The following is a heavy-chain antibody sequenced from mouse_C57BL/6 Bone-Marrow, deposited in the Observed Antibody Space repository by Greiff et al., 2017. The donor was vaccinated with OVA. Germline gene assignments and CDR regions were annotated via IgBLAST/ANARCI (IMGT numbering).Heavy chain of an antibody. Sequence: VQLKESGPELVKPGASVKISCKASGYSFTGYYMNWVKQSPEKSLEWIGEINPSTGGTTYNQKFKAKATLTVDKSSSTAYMQLKSLTSEDSAVYYCARSRWLLRFTLGYWGQGTTLTVSS. J-gene: IGHJ2*01. CDR3: ARSRWLLRFTLGY. V-gene: IGHV1-42*01. D-gene: IGHD2-3*01. CDR1: GYSFTGYY. CDR2: INPSTGGT.